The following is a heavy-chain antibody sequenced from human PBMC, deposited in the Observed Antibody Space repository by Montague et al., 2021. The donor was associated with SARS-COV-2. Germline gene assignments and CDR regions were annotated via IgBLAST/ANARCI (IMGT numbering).Heavy chain of an antibody. V-gene: IGHV4-59*08. CDR1: GGSISSYY. CDR3: ARQRRGGLVSTPRFCDY. CDR2: IYYSGST. Sequence: SETLSLTCTVSGGSISSYYWSWIRQPPGKGLGWIGYIYYSGSTXXXPSXXXRVTISVDTSKNQFSLKLSSVTAADTVAYYCARQRRGGLVSTPRFCDYWGQGTLVTVSS. D-gene: IGHD6-19*01. J-gene: IGHJ4*02.